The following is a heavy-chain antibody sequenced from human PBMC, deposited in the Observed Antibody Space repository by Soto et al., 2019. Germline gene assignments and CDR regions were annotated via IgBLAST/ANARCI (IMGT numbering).Heavy chain of an antibody. D-gene: IGHD6-19*01. V-gene: IGHV4-39*01. Sequence: QLQLQESGPGLVKPSETLSLTCTVSGGSISSSSYYWGWIRQPPGKGLEWIGSIYYSGSTYYNQSLNSRVTISVDTSKNQFSLKLSSVTAADTAVYYCARGGDSSGWYDQSGPFDYWGQGTLVTVSS. CDR2: IYYSGST. CDR3: ARGGDSSGWYDQSGPFDY. CDR1: GGSISSSSYY. J-gene: IGHJ4*02.